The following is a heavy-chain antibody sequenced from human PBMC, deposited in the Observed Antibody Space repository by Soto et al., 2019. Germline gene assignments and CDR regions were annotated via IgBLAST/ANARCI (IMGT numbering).Heavy chain of an antibody. V-gene: IGHV3-74*01. CDR3: ARWFTYGNFDYFDY. D-gene: IGHD3-10*01. J-gene: IGHJ4*02. CDR1: GFTFSSDW. CDR2: IDSGGRTT. Sequence: GSLILSCAASGFTFSSDWMHWFRQAPGKGLVWVSRIDSGGRTTTYADSVKGRFTISRDNAKNTLYLQMNGLRAEDTALYYCARWFTYGNFDYFDYWGQGTQVTVSS.